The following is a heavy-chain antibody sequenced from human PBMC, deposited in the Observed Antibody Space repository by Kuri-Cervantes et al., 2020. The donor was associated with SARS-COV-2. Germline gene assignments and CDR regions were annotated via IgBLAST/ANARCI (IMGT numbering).Heavy chain of an antibody. Sequence: GSLRLSCTVSGGSISSYYWSWIRQPPGKGLEWIGYIYYSGSTNYNPSLKSRVTISVDTSKNQFPLKLSSVTAADTAVYYCARDLPEGDAFDIWGQGTMVTVSS. J-gene: IGHJ3*02. CDR1: GGSISSYY. V-gene: IGHV4-59*01. CDR2: IYYSGST. CDR3: ARDLPEGDAFDI. D-gene: IGHD1-14*01.